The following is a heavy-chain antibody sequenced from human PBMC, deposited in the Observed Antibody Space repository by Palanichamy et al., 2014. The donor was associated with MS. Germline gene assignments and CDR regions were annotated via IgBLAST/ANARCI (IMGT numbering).Heavy chain of an antibody. D-gene: IGHD6-19*01. V-gene: IGHV3-23*01. Sequence: WVRQAPGKGLEWVSAISGSGGTTYYADSVKGRFTISRDNSKNTLYLQMNSLRAEDTAVYYCAKVRFYSSGYDAFDIWGQGTMVTVSS. CDR3: AKVRFYSSGYDAFDI. J-gene: IGHJ3*02. CDR2: ISGSGGTT.